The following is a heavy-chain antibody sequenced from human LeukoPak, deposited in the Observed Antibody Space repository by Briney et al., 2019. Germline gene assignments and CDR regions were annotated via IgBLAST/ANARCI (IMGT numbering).Heavy chain of an antibody. D-gene: IGHD3-9*01. CDR1: GYTFTGYY. V-gene: IGHV1-2*06. CDR2: INPNSGGT. Sequence: GASVKVSCTXSGYTFTGYYMHWVRQAPGQGLEWMGRINPNSGGTNYAQKFHGRVTMTRDTSISTAYMELSRLRSDDTAVYYCARMTGDILTTRRSPDDYWGQGTLVTVSS. CDR3: ARMTGDILTTRRSPDDY. J-gene: IGHJ4*02.